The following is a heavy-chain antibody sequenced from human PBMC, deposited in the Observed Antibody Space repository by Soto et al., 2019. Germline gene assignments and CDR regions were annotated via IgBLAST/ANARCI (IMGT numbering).Heavy chain of an antibody. CDR1: GFTFSDYY. V-gene: IGHV3-11*05. Sequence: QVQLVESGGGLVKPGGSLRLYCAASGFTFSDYYMSWIRQAPGKGLEWVSYISSSSSYTNYADSVKGRFTISRDNAKNSLYLQMNSLRAEDTAVYYCARDRRGIAAAGSHFDYWGQGTLVTVSS. J-gene: IGHJ4*02. D-gene: IGHD6-13*01. CDR2: ISSSSSYT. CDR3: ARDRRGIAAAGSHFDY.